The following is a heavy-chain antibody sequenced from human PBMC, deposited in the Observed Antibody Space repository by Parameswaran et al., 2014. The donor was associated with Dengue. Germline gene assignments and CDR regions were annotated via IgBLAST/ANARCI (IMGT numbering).Heavy chain of an antibody. V-gene: IGHV3-7*01. CDR2: INQDGSEK. J-gene: IGHJ4*02. D-gene: IGHD3-3*01. Sequence: RWIRQPPGKGLEWVANINQDGSEKYYVDSVKGRFTISRDNAKNSLSLQMNSLRAEDTAVYYCARDSTSLEWLFGSWGQGTLVTVSS. CDR3: ARDSTSLEWLFGS.